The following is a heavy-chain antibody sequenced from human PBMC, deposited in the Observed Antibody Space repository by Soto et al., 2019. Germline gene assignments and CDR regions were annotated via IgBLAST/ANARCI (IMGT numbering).Heavy chain of an antibody. V-gene: IGHV2-70*01. D-gene: IGHD3-10*01. CDR1: GFSLSTSGMC. CDR3: AWIRRKYYGSGSTPDY. CDR2: IDWDDDK. J-gene: IGHJ4*02. Sequence: SGPTLVNPTQTLTLTCTFSGFSLSTSGMCVSWIRQPPGKALEWLALIDWDDDKYYSTSLKTRLTISKDTSKNQVVLTMTNMDPVDTATYYCAWIRRKYYGSGSTPDYWGQGTLVTVSS.